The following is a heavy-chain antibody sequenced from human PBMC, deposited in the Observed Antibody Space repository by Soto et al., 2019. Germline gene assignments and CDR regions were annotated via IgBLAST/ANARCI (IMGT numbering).Heavy chain of an antibody. V-gene: IGHV1-18*01. CDR2: ISAYNGNT. CDR3: ARGWGSSGPLPYGYFQH. Sequence: ASVKVSCKASGYTFTRSGISWVRQAPGQGLEWMGWISAYNGNTNYAQKLQGRVTMTTDTSTSTAYMELRSLRSDDTAVYYCARGWGSSGPLPYGYFQHWGQGTLVTVSS. CDR1: GYTFTRSG. J-gene: IGHJ1*01. D-gene: IGHD3-22*01.